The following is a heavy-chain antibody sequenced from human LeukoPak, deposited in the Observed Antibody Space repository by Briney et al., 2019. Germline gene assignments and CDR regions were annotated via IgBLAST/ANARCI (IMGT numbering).Heavy chain of an antibody. CDR1: GGSISSYY. J-gene: IGHJ6*03. V-gene: IGHV4-4*07. CDR2: IYTSGST. CDR3: AREYNSGSRTDYYYYYMDV. Sequence: SETLSLTCTVSGGSISSYYWSWIRQPAGKGLEWIGRIYTSGSTNYNPSLKSRVTMSVDTSKNQFSLKLSSVTAADTAVYYCAREYNSGSRTDYYYYYMDVWGKGTTVTVSS. D-gene: IGHD1-26*01.